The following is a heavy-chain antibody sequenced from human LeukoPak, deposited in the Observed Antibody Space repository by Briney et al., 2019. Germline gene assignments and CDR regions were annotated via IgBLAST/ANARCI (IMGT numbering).Heavy chain of an antibody. CDR1: GYTFTSYD. J-gene: IGHJ4*02. CDR2: MNPNSGNT. V-gene: IGHV1-8*03. D-gene: IGHD3-9*01. Sequence: ASVKVSCKASGYTFTSYDINWVRQATGQGLEWMGWMNPNSGNTGYAQKFQGRVTITRNTSISTAYMELSSLRSEDTAVYYCARGINYDILTGYSSPFDYWGQGTLVTVSS. CDR3: ARGINYDILTGYSSPFDY.